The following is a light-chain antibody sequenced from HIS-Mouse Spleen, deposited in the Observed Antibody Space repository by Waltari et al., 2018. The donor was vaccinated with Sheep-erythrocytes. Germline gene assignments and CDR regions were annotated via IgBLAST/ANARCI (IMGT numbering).Light chain of an antibody. Sequence: QSALTQPASVSGSPGQSLTISCPGTSSDVGGFNYFSAYQQHPGKAPNLMIYEVSNRPSGVSTRFSGSKSGNTASLTISGLQAEDEADYYCSSYTSSSTLVVFGGGTKLTVL. V-gene: IGLV2-14*01. CDR3: SSYTSSSTLVV. CDR2: EVS. J-gene: IGLJ2*01. CDR1: SSDVGGFNY.